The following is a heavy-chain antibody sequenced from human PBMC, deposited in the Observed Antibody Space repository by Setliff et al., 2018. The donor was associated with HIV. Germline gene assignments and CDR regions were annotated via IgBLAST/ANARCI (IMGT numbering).Heavy chain of an antibody. CDR2: IDHRGST. V-gene: IGHV4-34*01. Sequence: SETLSLTCAVYGGSFSGYYWSWIRQPPGKGLEWIGEIDHRGSTNYNPSLKSRVTISIDTSKNQFSLKLSSVTAADTAVYYCAANPGIAPGGDFDYWGQGTLVTVSS. J-gene: IGHJ4*02. CDR1: GGSFSGYY. D-gene: IGHD6-13*01. CDR3: AANPGIAPGGDFDY.